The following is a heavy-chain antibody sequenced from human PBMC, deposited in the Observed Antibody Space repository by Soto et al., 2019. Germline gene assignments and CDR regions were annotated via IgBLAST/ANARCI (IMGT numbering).Heavy chain of an antibody. V-gene: IGHV3-7*01. Sequence: LRLSCTASGFTFSDSWMTWVRQAPGKGLEWVARIKPDESEKKYADSVKGRFSISRDNAKNSMYLQMDSLRGEDTAVYYCVRGGSNYASWGQGTLVTVSS. J-gene: IGHJ5*02. CDR2: IKPDESEK. CDR1: GFTFSDSW. CDR3: VRGGSNYAS. D-gene: IGHD4-4*01.